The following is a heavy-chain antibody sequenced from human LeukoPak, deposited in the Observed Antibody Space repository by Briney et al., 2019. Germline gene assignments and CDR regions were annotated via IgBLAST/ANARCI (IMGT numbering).Heavy chain of an antibody. CDR1: GGSISSYY. CDR2: IYYSGST. D-gene: IGHD3-22*01. CDR3: ARDLGGYYFY. Sequence: KTSETLSLTCTVSGGSISSYYWSWIRQPPGKGLEWIGYIYYSGSTNYNPSLKSRVTISVDTSKNQFSLKLSSVTAADTAVYYCARDLGGYYFYWGQGTLVTVSS. V-gene: IGHV4-59*01. J-gene: IGHJ4*02.